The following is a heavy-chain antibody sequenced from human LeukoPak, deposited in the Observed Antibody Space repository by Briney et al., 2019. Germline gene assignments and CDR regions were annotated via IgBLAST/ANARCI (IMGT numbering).Heavy chain of an antibody. V-gene: IGHV4-4*07. CDR2: IYTSGST. CDR3: ARETPYSSSSLFFDY. D-gene: IGHD6-6*01. Sequence: SETLSLTCTVSGGSISSYYWSWIRQPAGKGLEWIGRIYTSGSTNYNPSLKSRVTMSVDTSKNQFSLKLSSVTAADTAVYYCARETPYSSSSLFFDYWGQGTLVTVSS. CDR1: GGSISSYY. J-gene: IGHJ4*02.